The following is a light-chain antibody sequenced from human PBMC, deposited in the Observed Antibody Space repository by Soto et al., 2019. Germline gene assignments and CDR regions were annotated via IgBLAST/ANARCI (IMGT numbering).Light chain of an antibody. J-gene: IGLJ3*02. CDR1: SGHSSNA. CDR2: VNSDGSH. CDR3: QTWGNGIRV. V-gene: IGLV4-69*02. Sequence: QLVRTQSPSASAALGASVKLTCTLSSGHSSNAIVWHQQEPEKGPRFLMRVNSDGSHSKGDGIPDRFSGSSSGAERYLTISSLQSEDEADYYCQTWGNGIRVFGGGTKVTVL.